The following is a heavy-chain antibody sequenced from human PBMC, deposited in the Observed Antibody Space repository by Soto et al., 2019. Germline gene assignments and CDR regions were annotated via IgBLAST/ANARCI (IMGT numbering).Heavy chain of an antibody. CDR3: ARGDSYYDFGIEC. V-gene: IGHV3-23*01. D-gene: IGHD3-3*01. Sequence: EVHLLESGGGLVQRGGSLRLSCAVSGFTFSNYAMSWVRQAPGKGLEWVTSISGSGDRTYYADSVKGRITTSRDNSKNTLFLQVSSLRDEDTAVYYCARGDSYYDFGIECWGQGTVVTVSS. CDR2: ISGSGDRT. J-gene: IGHJ4*02. CDR1: GFTFSNYA.